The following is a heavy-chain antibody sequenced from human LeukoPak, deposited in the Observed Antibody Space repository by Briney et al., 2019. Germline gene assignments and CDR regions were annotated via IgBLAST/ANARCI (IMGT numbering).Heavy chain of an antibody. D-gene: IGHD3-22*01. CDR1: GYTLTELS. CDR3: ATSPATYYYDSSGYAAVDY. CDR2: FDPEDGET. V-gene: IGHV1-24*01. Sequence: AASVNVSCKVSGYTLTELSMHWVRQAPGKGLGWMGGFDPEDGETIYAQKFQGRVTMTEDTSTDTAYMELSSLRSEDTAVYYCATSPATYYYDSSGYAAVDYWGQGTLVTVSS. J-gene: IGHJ4*02.